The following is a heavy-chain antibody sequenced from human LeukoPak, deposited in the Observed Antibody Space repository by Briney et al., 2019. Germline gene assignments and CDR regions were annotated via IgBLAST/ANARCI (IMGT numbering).Heavy chain of an antibody. D-gene: IGHD3-22*01. CDR2: IYYSGST. Sequence: KPSETLSLTRTVSGGSISSYYWSWIRQPPGKGLEWIGYIYYSGSTNYNPSLKSRVTISVDTSKNQFSLKLSSVTAADTAVYYCARHSKYYYDSSGSYVGYFQHWGQGTLVTVSS. J-gene: IGHJ1*01. CDR1: GGSISSYY. CDR3: ARHSKYYYDSSGSYVGYFQH. V-gene: IGHV4-59*08.